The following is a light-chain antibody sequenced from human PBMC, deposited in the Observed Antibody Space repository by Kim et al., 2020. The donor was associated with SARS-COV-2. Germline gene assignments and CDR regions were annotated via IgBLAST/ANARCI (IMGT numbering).Light chain of an antibody. CDR3: NSRDSNNNVL. V-gene: IGLV3-19*01. Sequence: SSELTQDPAVSVALGQTVRITCQGDSLRSYYATWYQQKPGQAPILVIYGKSNRPSGIPDRFSGSSSGNTASLTITGTQAGDEADYYCNSRDSNNNVLFGGGTRLTVL. CDR1: SLRSYY. J-gene: IGLJ2*01. CDR2: GKS.